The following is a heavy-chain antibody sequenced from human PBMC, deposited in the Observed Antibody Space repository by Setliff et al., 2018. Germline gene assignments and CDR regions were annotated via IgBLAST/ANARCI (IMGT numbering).Heavy chain of an antibody. CDR1: GFTFSNYA. CDR2: IRGSGGGT. J-gene: IGHJ4*02. Sequence: PGGSLRLSCAASGFTFSNYAMTWVRQAPGKGLEWVSTIRGSGGGTYHADSVKGRFTISRDDSKSIAYLRMNSLKIEDTAVYYCTRDFWPESSGFAFGQWGQGTLVTVSS. D-gene: IGHD3-22*01. V-gene: IGHV3-23*01. CDR3: TRDFWPESSGFAFGQ.